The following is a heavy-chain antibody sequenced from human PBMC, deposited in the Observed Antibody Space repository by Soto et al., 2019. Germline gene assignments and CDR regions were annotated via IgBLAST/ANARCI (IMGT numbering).Heavy chain of an antibody. Sequence: GASVKVSCKASGYTFTSYGISWVRQAPGQGLEWMGWISAYNGNTNYAQKLQGRVTMTTDTSTSTAYMELSSLRSEDTAVYYCAREIIEQQLVLSPPHWYFDLWGRGTLVTVSS. CDR1: GYTFTSYG. CDR3: AREIIEQQLVLSPPHWYFDL. J-gene: IGHJ2*01. D-gene: IGHD6-13*01. V-gene: IGHV1-18*01. CDR2: ISAYNGNT.